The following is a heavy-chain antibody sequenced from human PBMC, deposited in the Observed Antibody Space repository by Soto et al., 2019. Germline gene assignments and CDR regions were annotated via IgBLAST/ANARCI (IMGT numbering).Heavy chain of an antibody. CDR3: ARDRLWYSGSPYHDAFDI. CDR1: GGTFSSYA. Sequence: QVQLVQSGAGVKKPGSSVKVSCKASGGTFSSYAISWVRQAPGQGLEWMGGIIPIFGTANYAQKFQGRVTITADESTSTAYMELSSLRSEDTAVYYCARDRLWYSGSPYHDAFDIWGQGTMVTVSS. CDR2: IIPIFGTA. J-gene: IGHJ3*02. V-gene: IGHV1-69*01. D-gene: IGHD1-26*01.